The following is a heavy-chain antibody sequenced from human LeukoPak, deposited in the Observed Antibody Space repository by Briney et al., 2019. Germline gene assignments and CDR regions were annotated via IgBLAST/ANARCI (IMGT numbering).Heavy chain of an antibody. Sequence: GGSLRLSCAASGFTFSTYTMNWVRQAPGKGLEWVSSISSTSSSIYYADSVKGRFTISRDNAKNSLYLQMNSLRDEDTAVYYCARARGLLHWGQGTLVTVSS. CDR3: ARARGLLH. V-gene: IGHV3-48*02. CDR1: GFTFSTYT. J-gene: IGHJ4*02. D-gene: IGHD3-10*01. CDR2: ISSTSSSI.